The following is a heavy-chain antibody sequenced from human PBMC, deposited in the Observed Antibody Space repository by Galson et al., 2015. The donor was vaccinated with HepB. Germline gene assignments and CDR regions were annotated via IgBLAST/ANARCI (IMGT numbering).Heavy chain of an antibody. Sequence: SVKVSCKASGYTFTDYFMHWVRQAPEQGLEWMGWINPDSGVTNFAQKFQGRVTMTRDTSISTAYMELSSLTSDDTAVHYCARGRTYAARDYSGYWGQGSLVTVSS. CDR3: ARGRTYAARDYSGY. CDR1: GYTFTDYF. CDR2: INPDSGVT. D-gene: IGHD1-26*01. V-gene: IGHV1-2*02. J-gene: IGHJ4*02.